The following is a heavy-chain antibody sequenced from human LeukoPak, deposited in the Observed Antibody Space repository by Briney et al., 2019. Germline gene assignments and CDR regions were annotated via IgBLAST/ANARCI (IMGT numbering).Heavy chain of an antibody. Sequence: SETLSLTCTVSGGSMTNYYWTWIRQSPGKGLEWIGHTYYSGNTDYNPSLKSRVTISIDTSKNQFSLKLSSVTAADTAVYYCTRGRAYYDSTGYYYWGRGILVTVSS. D-gene: IGHD3-22*01. J-gene: IGHJ4*02. CDR1: GGSMTNYY. V-gene: IGHV4-59*01. CDR3: TRGRAYYDSTGYYY. CDR2: TYYSGNT.